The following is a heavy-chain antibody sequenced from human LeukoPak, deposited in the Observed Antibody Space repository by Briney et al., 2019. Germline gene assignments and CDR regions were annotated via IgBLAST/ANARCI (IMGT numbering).Heavy chain of an antibody. CDR3: ASDILTGYYGMDV. Sequence: SETLSLTCTVSGGSLSSYYWSWIRQPPGKGLEWIGYIYYSGSTNYSPSLKSRVTISVDTSKNQFSLKLSSVTAADTAVYYCASDILTGYYGMDVWGQGTTVTVSS. CDR1: GGSLSSYY. D-gene: IGHD3-9*01. V-gene: IGHV4-59*01. CDR2: IYYSGST. J-gene: IGHJ6*02.